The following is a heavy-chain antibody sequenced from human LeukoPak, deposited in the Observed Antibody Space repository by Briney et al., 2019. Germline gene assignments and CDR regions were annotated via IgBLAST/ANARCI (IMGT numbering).Heavy chain of an antibody. V-gene: IGHV4-4*02. CDR3: ARGDYYDSSGYFCH. J-gene: IGHJ4*02. CDR2: IYHSGST. Sequence: SETLSLTCAVSGGSISSSNWWSWVRQPPGKGLEWIGEIYHSGSTNYNPSLKSRVTISVDKSKNQFSLKLSSVTAADTAVYYCARGDYYDSSGYFCHWGQGTLVTVSS. D-gene: IGHD3-22*01. CDR1: GGSISSSNW.